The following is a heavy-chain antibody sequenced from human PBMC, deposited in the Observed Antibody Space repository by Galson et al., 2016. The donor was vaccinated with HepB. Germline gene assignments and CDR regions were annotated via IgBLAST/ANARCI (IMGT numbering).Heavy chain of an antibody. CDR2: MSYSGTT. J-gene: IGHJ4*02. V-gene: IGHV4-39*02. CDR1: GDSVTTSNYY. Sequence: TLSLTCAVSGDSVTTSNYYWGWIRQPPGKRLELIATMSYSGTTYYSPSLESRVTVSVDTSKNHFSLELHSVTAADTAVYFCTRILPWFGRASNYFDLWGRGTLVTVSP. D-gene: IGHD3-10*01. CDR3: TRILPWFGRASNYFDL.